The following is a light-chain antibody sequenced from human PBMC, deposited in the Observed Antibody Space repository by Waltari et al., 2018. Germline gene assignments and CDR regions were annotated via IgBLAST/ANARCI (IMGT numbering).Light chain of an antibody. V-gene: IGLV1-40*01. CDR2: GNT. CDR3: QSFDSSLSASV. J-gene: IGLJ3*02. Sequence: QSVLTQPPSMSGAPGQKVTIPCTGGSSNFGAGYDVHWYQQFPGTAPKLLIFGNTNRPSGVPGRFSGSKSGTSASLAIAGLQSEDEAVYCCQSFDSSLSASVFGGGTKLTVL. CDR1: SSNFGAGYD.